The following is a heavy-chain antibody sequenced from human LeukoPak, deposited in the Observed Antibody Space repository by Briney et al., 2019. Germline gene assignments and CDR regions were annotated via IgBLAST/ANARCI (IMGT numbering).Heavy chain of an antibody. V-gene: IGHV4-4*08. CDR2: IYTSGST. J-gene: IGHJ5*02. CDR3: ARDSLFGEFRWFDP. D-gene: IGHD3-10*02. Sequence: SETLSLTCTVSGGSISSYYWSWIRQPPGKGLEWIGRIYTSGSTNYNPSLKSRVTISVDTSKNQFSLKLSSVTAADTAVYYCARDSLFGEFRWFDPWGQGTLVTVSS. CDR1: GGSISSYY.